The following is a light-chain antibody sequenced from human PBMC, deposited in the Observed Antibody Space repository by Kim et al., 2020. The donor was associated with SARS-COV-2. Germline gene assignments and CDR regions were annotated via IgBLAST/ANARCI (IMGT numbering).Light chain of an antibody. CDR2: GAA. CDR1: QSVKNNY. J-gene: IGKJ4*01. V-gene: IGKV3-20*01. Sequence: EIVLTQSPGTLSLSPGEIPTLSCRTSQSVKNNYLAWYQQKPGQAPRLLFYGAASRTTGIPDRVTGSGTRTDFTLTISRLEPEDFVVFYSQQYSRSLRTFGRGTKVDIK. CDR3: QQYSRSLRT.